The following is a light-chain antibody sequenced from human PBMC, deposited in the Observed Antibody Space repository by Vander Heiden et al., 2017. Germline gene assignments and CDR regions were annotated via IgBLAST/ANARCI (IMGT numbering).Light chain of an antibody. CDR3: AAWDDSLNGWV. V-gene: IGLV1-44*01. CDR1: SSNLGSNT. J-gene: IGLJ3*02. CDR2: SNN. Sequence: QSVLTQPPSAFGPPGQRVTISCSGTSSNLGSNTLNWSQQLPGTAPKLLIYSNNQRPSGVPARFSGSKSGTSASLAISGLQSEEEADYYCAAWDDSLNGWVFGGGTKLTVL.